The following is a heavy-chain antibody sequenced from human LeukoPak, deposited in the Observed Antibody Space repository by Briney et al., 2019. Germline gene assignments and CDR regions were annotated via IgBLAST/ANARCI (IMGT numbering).Heavy chain of an antibody. J-gene: IGHJ4*02. CDR3: ARDVGFCSGGNCYTYYFDY. D-gene: IGHD2-15*01. CDR1: GFTFST. CDR2: VSSSSDNI. V-gene: IGHV3-21*01. Sequence: GGSLILSCAASGFTFSTMNWVRQAPGKGLEWVSSVSSSSDNIYYADSLKGRFTISRDNAKNSLFLQLNSLRAEDTAVYYCARDVGFCSGGNCYTYYFDYWGPGTRVTVSS.